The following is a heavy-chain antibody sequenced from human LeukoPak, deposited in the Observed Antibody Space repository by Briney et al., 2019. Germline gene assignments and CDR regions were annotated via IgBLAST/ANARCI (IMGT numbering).Heavy chain of an antibody. CDR2: IRSSSSYI. CDR3: AREPVVPAD. V-gene: IGHV3-21*01. D-gene: IGHD2-15*01. Sequence: PGGSLRLSCAASGFTFSSYSMNWVRQAPGKGLDWFSSIRSSSSYIYYAVSVKGRFSISRDNATNSLYLQMNSLRAEDTAVYYCAREPVVPADWGQGTLVTVSS. J-gene: IGHJ4*02. CDR1: GFTFSSYS.